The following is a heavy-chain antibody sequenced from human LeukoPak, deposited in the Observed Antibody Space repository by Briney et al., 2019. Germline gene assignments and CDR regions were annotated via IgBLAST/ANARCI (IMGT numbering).Heavy chain of an antibody. CDR2: IIPIFGTA. D-gene: IGHD5-18*01. J-gene: IGHJ5*02. CDR3: ARGSGDSYGSNLGEVDP. V-gene: IGHV1-69*13. CDR1: GGTFSSYA. Sequence: GASVKVSCKASGGTFSSYAISWVRQAPGQGLEWMGGIIPIFGTANYAQKFQGRVTITADESTSTAYMELSSLRSEDTAAYYCARGSGDSYGSNLGEVDPWGQGTLVTVSS.